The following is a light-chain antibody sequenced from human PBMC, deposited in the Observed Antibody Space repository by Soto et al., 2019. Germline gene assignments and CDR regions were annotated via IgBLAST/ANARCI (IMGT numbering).Light chain of an antibody. Sequence: EIVLTQSPVTLSLSPGERATLSCRASQSVRSSYLAWYQQKPGQAPRLLIYGASSRATGIPDRFSDSGSGTDFILTISRLEPEDFAVYYCQQYGSSPITFGQGTRLEIK. J-gene: IGKJ5*01. V-gene: IGKV3-20*01. CDR2: GAS. CDR1: QSVRSSY. CDR3: QQYGSSPIT.